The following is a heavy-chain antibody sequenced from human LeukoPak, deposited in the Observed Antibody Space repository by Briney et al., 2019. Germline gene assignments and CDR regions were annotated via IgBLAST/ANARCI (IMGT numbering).Heavy chain of an antibody. Sequence: PSETLSLTCTVSGGSISSGSYYWSWIWQPAGKGLEWIGRIYTSGSTNYNPSLKSRVTISVDTSKNQFSLKLSSVTAADTSVYYCVRYGSGTYSTPCNYWGQGTLVTVSS. CDR3: VRYGSGTYSTPCNY. CDR2: IYTSGST. D-gene: IGHD3-10*01. J-gene: IGHJ4*02. CDR1: GGSISSGSYY. V-gene: IGHV4-61*02.